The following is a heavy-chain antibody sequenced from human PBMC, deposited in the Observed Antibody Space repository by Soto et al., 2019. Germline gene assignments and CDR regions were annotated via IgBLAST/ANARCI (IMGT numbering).Heavy chain of an antibody. CDR3: ARDHSYYGMDV. V-gene: IGHV3-48*03. J-gene: IGHJ6*02. Sequence: GRALRVYCAASGFTFSSYEMNWVRQAPGKGLEWVSYISSSGSTIYYADSVKGRFTISRDNAKNSLYLQMNSLRAEDTAVYYCARDHSYYGMDVWGQGTTFTVSS. CDR1: GFTFSSYE. CDR2: ISSSGSTI.